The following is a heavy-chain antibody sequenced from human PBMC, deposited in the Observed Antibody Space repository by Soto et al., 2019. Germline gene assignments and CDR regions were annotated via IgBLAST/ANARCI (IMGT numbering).Heavy chain of an antibody. V-gene: IGHV1-69*01. D-gene: IGHD3-9*01. J-gene: IGHJ6*02. CDR3: ARVQRYDSLTVSAPAYGMDV. Sequence: QVHLVQSGAEMKRAGSSVRVSCKGLVGTISSDAISWVRQAPGRGLEWMGGIIPVIGAPNYGQRFQGRITITADESTNTAYMELSSLRPEDTAIYYCARVQRYDSLTVSAPAYGMDVWGQGTTVTVSS. CDR1: VGTISSDA. CDR2: IIPVIGAP.